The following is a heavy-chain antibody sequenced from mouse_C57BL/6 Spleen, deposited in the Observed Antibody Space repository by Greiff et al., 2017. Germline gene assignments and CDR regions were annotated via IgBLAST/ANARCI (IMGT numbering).Heavy chain of an antibody. CDR1: GYTFTDYY. Sequence: EVPLQQSGPELVKPGASVKISCKASGYTFTDYYMNWVKQSNGKSLEWIGDINPNNGGTSYNQKFKGKATLTVDKSSSTAYMELRSLTSEDSAVYYCARWSNYSNSFAYWGQGTLVTVSA. J-gene: IGHJ3*01. CDR2: INPNNGGT. CDR3: ARWSNYSNSFAY. D-gene: IGHD2-5*01. V-gene: IGHV1-26*01.